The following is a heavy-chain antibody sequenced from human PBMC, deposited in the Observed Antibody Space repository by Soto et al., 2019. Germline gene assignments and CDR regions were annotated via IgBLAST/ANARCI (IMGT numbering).Heavy chain of an antibody. CDR1: GGTFSSYT. D-gene: IGHD6-13*01. CDR2: IIPILGIA. Sequence: QVQLVQSGAEVKKPGSSVKVSCKASGGTFSSYTISWVRQAPGQGLEWMGRIIPILGIANYAQKFQGRVTITADKSTSTAYMELSSLRAEDTAVYYCARVGLSVWQQLVPYDAFDIWGQGTMVTVSS. J-gene: IGHJ3*02. CDR3: ARVGLSVWQQLVPYDAFDI. V-gene: IGHV1-69*02.